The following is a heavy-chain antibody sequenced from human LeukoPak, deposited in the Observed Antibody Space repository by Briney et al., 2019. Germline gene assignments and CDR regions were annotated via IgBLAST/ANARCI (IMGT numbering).Heavy chain of an antibody. D-gene: IGHD6-19*01. Sequence: TLSLTCTVSGGSISSGSYYWNCIRQPAGKGLEWLGNIFTRGTTNYNASLESRLTISLDTARNQFSLSLRSVTAADTAIYFCARSSLAVYFNYWGQGTLVTASS. CDR1: GGSISSGSYY. CDR2: IFTRGTT. V-gene: IGHV4-61*09. CDR3: ARSSLAVYFNY. J-gene: IGHJ4*02.